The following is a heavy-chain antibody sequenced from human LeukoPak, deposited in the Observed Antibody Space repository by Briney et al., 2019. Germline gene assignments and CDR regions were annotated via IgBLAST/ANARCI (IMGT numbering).Heavy chain of an antibody. V-gene: IGHV3-23*01. CDR1: EFTFSNYG. J-gene: IGHJ6*03. D-gene: IGHD3-10*01. CDR2: ISGSGDYT. CDR3: ARTPPPHLGSGSYYYYYYMDV. Sequence: GGSLRLSCAASEFTFSNYGMSWVRQAPGKGLEWVSAISGSGDYTYYADSVKGRFTISRDNSKNTLHLQMNSLRAEDAAVYYCARTPPPHLGSGSYYYYYYMDVWGKGTTVTVSS.